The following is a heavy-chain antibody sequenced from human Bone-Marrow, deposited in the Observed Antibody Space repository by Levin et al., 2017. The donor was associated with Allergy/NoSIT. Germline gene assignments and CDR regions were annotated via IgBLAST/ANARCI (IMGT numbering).Heavy chain of an antibody. J-gene: IGHJ4*02. Sequence: PGGSLRLSCAASGFTVSSNYMSWVRQAPGKGLEWVSVIYSGGSTYYAGSVKDRFTISRDNSKNTLYLQMNSLRAEDTAVYYCARDGQRSSGWYDFDYWGQGTLVTVSS. V-gene: IGHV3-66*01. D-gene: IGHD6-19*01. CDR2: IYSGGST. CDR3: ARDGQRSSGWYDFDY. CDR1: GFTVSSNY.